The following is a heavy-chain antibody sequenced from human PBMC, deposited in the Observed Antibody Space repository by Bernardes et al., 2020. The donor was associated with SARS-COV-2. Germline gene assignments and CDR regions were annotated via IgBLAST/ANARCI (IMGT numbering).Heavy chain of an antibody. CDR2: IYYSGST. Sequence: SETLSLTCTVSGGSISSSSYYWGWIRQPPGKGLEWIGSIYYSGSTYYNPSLKSRVTISVDTSKNQFSLKLSSVTAADTAVYYCARRVGSRELWFGPRSLRFDPWGQGTLVTVSS. D-gene: IGHD3-10*01. CDR1: GGSISSSSYY. CDR3: ARRVGSRELWFGPRSLRFDP. J-gene: IGHJ5*02. V-gene: IGHV4-39*01.